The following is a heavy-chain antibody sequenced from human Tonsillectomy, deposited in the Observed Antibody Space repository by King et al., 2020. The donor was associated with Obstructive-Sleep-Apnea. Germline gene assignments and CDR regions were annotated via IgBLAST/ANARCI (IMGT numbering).Heavy chain of an antibody. D-gene: IGHD3-10*01. V-gene: IGHV3-11*06. CDR2: ISSSSSYT. CDR3: ARDPPYYYASGSYSWFDY. CDR1: GFTFSDYY. J-gene: IGHJ4*02. Sequence: QVQLVESGGGLVKPGGSLRLSCAASGFTFSDYYMSWIRQAPGKGLEWVSYISSSSSYTNYADSVKGRFTISRDNAKNSLYLQMNSLRAEDTAVYYCARDPPYYYASGSYSWFDYWGQGTLVTVSS.